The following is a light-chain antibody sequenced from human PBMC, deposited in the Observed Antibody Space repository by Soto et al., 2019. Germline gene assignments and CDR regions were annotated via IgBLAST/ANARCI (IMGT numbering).Light chain of an antibody. CDR3: HQYAAAPLT. V-gene: IGKV3-20*01. J-gene: IGKJ4*01. CDR1: QSVGRNF. Sequence: EIVLTQSPGTLSLSPGERATLSCRASQSVGRNFLAWFQQKPGQAPRLLIYEASNRATGIPDRFSGSGSGTDVTLSISRLEPEDVAVFYCHQYAAAPLTFGGGTRVEIK. CDR2: EAS.